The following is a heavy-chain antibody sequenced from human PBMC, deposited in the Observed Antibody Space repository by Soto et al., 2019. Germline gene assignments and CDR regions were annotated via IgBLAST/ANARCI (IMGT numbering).Heavy chain of an antibody. J-gene: IGHJ3*02. CDR2: IYSGGST. Sequence: EVQLVESGGGLIQPGGSLRLSCAASGFTVSSNYMSWVRQAPGKGLEWVSVIYSGGSTYYADSVKGRFTIYRDNSKNTLSLPISRASAEDTTVYYCARSTGCDAFDIWGRETRVTV. CDR1: GFTVSSNY. CDR3: ARSTGCDAFDI. D-gene: IGHD6-19*01. V-gene: IGHV3-53*01.